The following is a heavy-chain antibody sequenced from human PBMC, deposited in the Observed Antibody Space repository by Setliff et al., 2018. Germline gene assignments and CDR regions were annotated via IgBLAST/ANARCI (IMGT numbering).Heavy chain of an antibody. CDR1: GGSISSGDYY. V-gene: IGHV4-30-4*08. CDR2: IYSSGST. CDR3: ARESRYYNMDV. Sequence: SETLSLTCTVSGGSISSGDYYWSWIRQPPGKGLEWIGYIYSSGSTYYNPSLKSRVSISVDTSKNQFSLKLSSVTAADTAVYYCARESRYYNMDVWAKGTTVTVSS. J-gene: IGHJ6*03. D-gene: IGHD6-25*01.